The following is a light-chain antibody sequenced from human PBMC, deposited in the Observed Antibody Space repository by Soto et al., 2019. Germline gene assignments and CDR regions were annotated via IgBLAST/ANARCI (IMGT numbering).Light chain of an antibody. J-gene: IGLJ2*01. V-gene: IGLV2-14*01. Sequence: QSALTQPASVSGSPGQSITISCTGTSSDVGAYNYVSWYQQHPGKAPQLMISEVTNRPSGVSDRFSGSKSGNTASLTISGLQAEDEAEYYCSSYTDVRTVVFGGGTKLTVL. CDR1: SSDVGAYNY. CDR2: EVT. CDR3: SSYTDVRTVV.